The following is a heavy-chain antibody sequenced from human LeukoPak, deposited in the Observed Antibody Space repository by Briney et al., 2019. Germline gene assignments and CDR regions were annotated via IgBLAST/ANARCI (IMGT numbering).Heavy chain of an antibody. J-gene: IGHJ4*02. D-gene: IGHD3-10*01. V-gene: IGHV1-18*01. CDR2: ISAYTGNT. Sequence: ASVKVSCKASGYTFTNYGISWVRQAPGQGLEWMGWISAYTGNTNYAQKLQGRVTMTTDTSTSTADKEVRILSANDAAVYYCVSESYDYFDYWGQGTLVTVSS. CDR3: VSESYDYFDY. CDR1: GYTFTNYG.